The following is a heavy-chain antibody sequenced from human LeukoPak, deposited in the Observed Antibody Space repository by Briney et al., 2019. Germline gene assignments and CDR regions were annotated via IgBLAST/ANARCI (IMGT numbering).Heavy chain of an antibody. CDR2: IIPIFGTA. Sequence: SVKVSCKASGGTFSSYAISWVRQAPGQGLEWMGGIIPIFGTANYAQKFQGRVTITADESTSTAYMELSSLRSEDTAVYYCASTPYYYDSSGYYSDYYYGMDVWGQGTTVTVSS. D-gene: IGHD3-22*01. CDR1: GGTFSSYA. CDR3: ASTPYYYDSSGYYSDYYYGMDV. J-gene: IGHJ6*02. V-gene: IGHV1-69*01.